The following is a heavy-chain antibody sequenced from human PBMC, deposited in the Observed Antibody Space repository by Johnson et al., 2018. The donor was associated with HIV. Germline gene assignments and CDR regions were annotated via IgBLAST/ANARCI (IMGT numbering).Heavy chain of an antibody. J-gene: IGHJ3*02. Sequence: VQLVESGGGVVQPWRSLRLSCAASGFTFSSYAMHWVRQAPGKGLEWVAVISYDGSTYYADSVKGRFTISRDNSKNTLYLQMNSLRAEDTAVYYCARASSGYYSDAFDIWGQGTMVTVSS. CDR3: ARASSGYYSDAFDI. V-gene: IGHV3-30*14. CDR2: ISYDGST. D-gene: IGHD3-22*01. CDR1: GFTFSSYA.